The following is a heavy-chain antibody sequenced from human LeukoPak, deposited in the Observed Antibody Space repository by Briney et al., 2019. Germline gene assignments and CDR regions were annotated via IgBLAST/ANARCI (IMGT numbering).Heavy chain of an antibody. D-gene: IGHD3-16*02. CDR2: VFWNGVDK. J-gene: IGHJ6*02. V-gene: IGHV3-9*01. CDR1: GFTFDDHA. Sequence: GGSLRLSCAASGFTFDDHAMHWVRQTPGKGLEWVAGVFWNGVDKGYADSVKGRFTIFRDNAKNSMYLQMNSLRIEDTALYYCSKDISAGGLDVWGPGTPVTVSS. CDR3: SKDISAGGLDV.